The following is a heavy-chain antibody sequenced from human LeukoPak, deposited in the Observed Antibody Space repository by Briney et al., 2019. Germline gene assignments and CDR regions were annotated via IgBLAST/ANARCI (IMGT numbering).Heavy chain of an antibody. CDR1: GGSISSGDYY. J-gene: IGHJ4*02. Sequence: SETLSLTCTVSGGSISSGDYYWRGIRQPPGKGLEWIGYNYYSGSTYYNPSLKSRVTVSVDTSKNQFSLKLSSVTAADTAGYYCARVESSRGYSYYFYYWGQGTLVTVSS. CDR3: ARVESSRGYSYYFYY. CDR2: NYYSGST. V-gene: IGHV4-30-4*01. D-gene: IGHD5-18*01.